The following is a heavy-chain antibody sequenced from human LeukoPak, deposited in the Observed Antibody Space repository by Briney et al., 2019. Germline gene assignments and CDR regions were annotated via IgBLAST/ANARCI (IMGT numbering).Heavy chain of an antibody. Sequence: SETLSLTCAVSGGSISSGGYYWSWIRQPPGKGLEWIGYIYYSGSTNYNPSLKSRVTISVDTSKNQFSLKLSSVTAADTAVYYCAACSGGSCYRNDAFDIWGQGTMVTVSS. D-gene: IGHD2-15*01. CDR2: IYYSGST. CDR3: AACSGGSCYRNDAFDI. J-gene: IGHJ3*02. V-gene: IGHV4-61*08. CDR1: GGSISSGGYY.